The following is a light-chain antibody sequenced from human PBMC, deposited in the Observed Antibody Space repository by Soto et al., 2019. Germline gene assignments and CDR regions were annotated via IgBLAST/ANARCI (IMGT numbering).Light chain of an antibody. CDR1: QTLLYGANNKNY. Sequence: DIVMTQSPDSLAVSLGERATINCKSSQTLLYGANNKNYLVWYQQKPGQPPKLLFYWASTRESGVPDRFSGSGSEADFTLTISSLQADDVAVYYCQQYYTTPWTFGQGTKVEIK. CDR2: WAS. CDR3: QQYYTTPWT. V-gene: IGKV4-1*01. J-gene: IGKJ1*01.